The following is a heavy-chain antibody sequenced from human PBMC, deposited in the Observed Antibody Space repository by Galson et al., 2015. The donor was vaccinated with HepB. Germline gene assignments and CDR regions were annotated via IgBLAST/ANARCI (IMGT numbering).Heavy chain of an antibody. V-gene: IGHV3-23*01. D-gene: IGHD3-9*01. CDR3: AKDGYPLLTGYSDY. CDR2: IDGSGGST. Sequence: SLRLSCAASGFTFSTYGMYWVRQAPGKGLEWVSVIDGSGGSTNYADSVKGRFFMSRDNSKNTVYLQMNSLRAEDTAIYYCAKDGYPLLTGYSDYWGQGTLVTVPA. J-gene: IGHJ4*02. CDR1: GFTFSTYG.